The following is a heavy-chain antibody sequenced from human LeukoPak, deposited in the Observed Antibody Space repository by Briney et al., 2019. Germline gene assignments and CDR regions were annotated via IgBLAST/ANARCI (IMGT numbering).Heavy chain of an antibody. Sequence: GESLKISCKASGYTFSGQWIGWVRQVPGKGLEWVGKIHPSDSDTKYSPSFEGQVTISVDTSISTAYLQWSSLKASDTAMYYCARIGIRGVIIDYWGQGTLVTVSS. CDR1: GYTFSGQW. CDR3: ARIGIRGVIIDY. D-gene: IGHD3-10*01. V-gene: IGHV5-51*01. CDR2: IHPSDSDT. J-gene: IGHJ4*02.